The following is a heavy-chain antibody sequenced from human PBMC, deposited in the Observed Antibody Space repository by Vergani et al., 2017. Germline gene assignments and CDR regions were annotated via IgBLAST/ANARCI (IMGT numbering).Heavy chain of an antibody. J-gene: IGHJ4*02. CDR3: ATYVVVAAFA. D-gene: IGHD2-15*01. CDR2: VISKKDGGRA. V-gene: IGHV3-15*01. Sequence: EVQLVESGGGLLKPGDHVRLSCAVSGLNFNDAWMTWVRQAPGKGLEWLGRVISKKDGGRADYSPHVKGSITISRDESKSTIYLDMNSLRSADTATYYCATYVVVAAFAWGAGTRVAVAS. CDR1: GLNFNDAW.